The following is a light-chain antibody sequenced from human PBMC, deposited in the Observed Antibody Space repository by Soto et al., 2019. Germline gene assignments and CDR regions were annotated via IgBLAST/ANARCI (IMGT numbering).Light chain of an antibody. CDR3: QKYYSAVFT. V-gene: IGKV1-27*01. CDR1: QDIFNY. Sequence: DIQLTQSPSSLSASVGDRVTITCRASQDIFNYLAWYQQRPGQVPKLLIYHASTLQSGVPSRFSGSGSGTDFTFTISSLQPEDVATYYCQKYYSAVFTFGPGTKVDIK. CDR2: HAS. J-gene: IGKJ3*01.